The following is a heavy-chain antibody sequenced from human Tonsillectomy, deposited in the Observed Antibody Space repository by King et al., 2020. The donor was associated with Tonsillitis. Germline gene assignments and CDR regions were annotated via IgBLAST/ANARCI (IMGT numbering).Heavy chain of an antibody. J-gene: IGHJ6*02. Sequence: VQLVESGGGVVQPGRSLRLSCAASGFTFRNYGMYWVRQAPGKGLEWVAVISYDGSNKYYADSVKGRFSISRDNSKNTLFLQMNSLRAEDTAMYYCAKDLSEAGKYYDYYAMAVWGQGTTVTVSS. V-gene: IGHV3-30*18. CDR3: AKDLSEAGKYYDYYAMAV. CDR1: GFTFRNYG. D-gene: IGHD6-19*01. CDR2: ISYDGSNK.